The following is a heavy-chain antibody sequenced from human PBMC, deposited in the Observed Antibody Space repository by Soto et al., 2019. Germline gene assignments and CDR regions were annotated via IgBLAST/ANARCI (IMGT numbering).Heavy chain of an antibody. CDR1: GFTFSSYG. CDR3: ARDWMATIGELTNYFDY. J-gene: IGHJ4*02. CDR2: IWYDGSNK. Sequence: GGSLRLSCAASGFTFSSYGMHWVRQAPGKGLEWVAVIWYDGSNKYYADSVKGRFTISRDNSKNTLYLQMNSLRAEDTAVYYCARDWMATIGELTNYFDYWGQGTLVTVSS. D-gene: IGHD5-12*01. V-gene: IGHV3-33*01.